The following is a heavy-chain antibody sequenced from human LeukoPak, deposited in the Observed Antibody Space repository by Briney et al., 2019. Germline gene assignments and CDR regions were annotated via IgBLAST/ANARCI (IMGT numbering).Heavy chain of an antibody. CDR1: RITFSTYW. J-gene: IGHJ4*02. Sequence: GGFLRHSCAASRITFSTYWMHWVRQAPGMGPVWVSPISGDGTITTYADSAKGRFTIARDNAKNMLYLQMNSLRAEDTAVYYCARTGGVVPRFWGQGTQVTVSS. D-gene: IGHD2-8*02. CDR3: ARTGGVVPRF. CDR2: ISGDGTIT. V-gene: IGHV3-74*01.